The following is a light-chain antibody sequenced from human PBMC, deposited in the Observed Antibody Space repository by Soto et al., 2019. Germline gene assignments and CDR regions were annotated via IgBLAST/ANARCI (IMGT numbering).Light chain of an antibody. CDR3: QQSYGTPIT. J-gene: IGKJ5*01. V-gene: IGKV1-39*01. CDR1: QSISTY. Sequence: DIQMTQSPSSLSASVRDRVTSTLRASQSISTYLNWYQQKPGKAPNLLIYSASNLQSGVPSRFSGSGSGTDFTLTISSLQPEDFAAYYCQQSYGTPITFGQGTRLEIK. CDR2: SAS.